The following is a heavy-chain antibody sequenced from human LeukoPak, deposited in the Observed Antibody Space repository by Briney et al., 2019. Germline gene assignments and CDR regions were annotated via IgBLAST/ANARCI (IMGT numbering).Heavy chain of an antibody. D-gene: IGHD6-13*01. Sequence: GGSLRLSCAASGFTFDDYAMHWVRQAPGKGLEWVSGINWNSGNIGYADSVKGRLTISRDNAENSLYLQMNSLRAEDTALYYCAKDTSAGYSNSWSDYWGQGTLVTVSS. CDR3: AKDTSAGYSNSWSDY. CDR2: INWNSGNI. V-gene: IGHV3-9*01. J-gene: IGHJ4*02. CDR1: GFTFDDYA.